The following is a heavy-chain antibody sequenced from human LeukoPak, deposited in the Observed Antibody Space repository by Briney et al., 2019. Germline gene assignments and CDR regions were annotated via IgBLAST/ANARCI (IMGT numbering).Heavy chain of an antibody. D-gene: IGHD3-22*01. Sequence: PSETLSLTCTVSGGSISSYYWSWIRQPPGKGLEWIGYIYYSGSTNYNPSLKSRVTISVDMSKIQFSLKLSSVTAADTALYYCARLTDDSSGYVEYWGQGTLVTVSS. CDR1: GGSISSYY. V-gene: IGHV4-59*08. CDR2: IYYSGST. J-gene: IGHJ4*02. CDR3: ARLTDDSSGYVEY.